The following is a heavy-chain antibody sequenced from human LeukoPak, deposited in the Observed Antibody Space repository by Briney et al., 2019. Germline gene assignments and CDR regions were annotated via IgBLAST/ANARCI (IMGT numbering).Heavy chain of an antibody. J-gene: IGHJ4*02. CDR2: IYYSGST. Sequence: KPSETLSLTCTVSGGSISSSSYYWGWIRQPPGKGLEWIGSIYYSGSTYYNPSLKSRVTISVDTSKNQFSLKLSSVTAADTAVYYCARDPEWLRPGVHYFDYWGQGTLVTVSS. CDR3: ARDPEWLRPGVHYFDY. D-gene: IGHD5-12*01. V-gene: IGHV4-39*07. CDR1: GGSISSSSYY.